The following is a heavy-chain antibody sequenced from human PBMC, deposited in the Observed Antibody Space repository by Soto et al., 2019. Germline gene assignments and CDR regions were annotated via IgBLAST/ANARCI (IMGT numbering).Heavy chain of an antibody. V-gene: IGHV3-30-3*01. J-gene: IGHJ6*02. CDR1: GFTFSSYA. Sequence: GGSLRLSCAASGFTFSSYAMHWVRQAPGKGLEWVAVISYDGSNKYYADSVKGRFTTSRDNSKNTLYLQMNSLRAEDTAVYYCASEVDSSSWYGGNYYYYGMDVWGQGTTVTVSS. CDR3: ASEVDSSSWYGGNYYYYGMDV. D-gene: IGHD6-13*01. CDR2: ISYDGSNK.